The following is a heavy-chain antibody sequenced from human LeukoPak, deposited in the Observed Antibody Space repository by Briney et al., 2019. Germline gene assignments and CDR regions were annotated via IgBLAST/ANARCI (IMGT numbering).Heavy chain of an antibody. J-gene: IGHJ4*02. D-gene: IGHD3-9*01. CDR1: GFTFDDYA. V-gene: IGHV3-9*01. CDR3: AKVGYDILTGYPYYFDY. Sequence: GRSLRLSCAASGFTFDDYAMHWVRQAPGKGLEWVSGISWNSGSIGYADSVKGRFTISRDNAKNSLYLQMNSLRAEDTALYYCAKVGYDILTGYPYYFDYWGQGTLVTVSS. CDR2: ISWNSGSI.